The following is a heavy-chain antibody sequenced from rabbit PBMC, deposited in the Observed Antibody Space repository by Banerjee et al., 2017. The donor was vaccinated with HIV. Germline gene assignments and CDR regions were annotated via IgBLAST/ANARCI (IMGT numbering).Heavy chain of an antibody. Sequence: QSLEESGGGLVKPEGSLTLTCKASGFDLSSYYYMCWVRQAPGKGLEWVACIYTGSSGSTYYASWAKGRFTISKTSSTTVTLRMTSLTAADTATYFCARTIYANSGYFGAFNFWGPGTLVTVS. D-gene: IGHD1-1*01. CDR2: IYTGSSGST. CDR1: GFDLSSYYY. CDR3: ARTIYANSGYFGAFNF. V-gene: IGHV1S40*01. J-gene: IGHJ4*01.